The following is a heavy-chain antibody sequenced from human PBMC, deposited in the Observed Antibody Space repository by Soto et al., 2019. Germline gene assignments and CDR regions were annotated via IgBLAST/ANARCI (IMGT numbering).Heavy chain of an antibody. Sequence: QVQLVESGGGVVQPGRSLRLSCAASGFTFSSYGMHWVRQAPGTGLEWVAVIWYDGSNKYYADSVKGRFTISRDNSKNTLYLQMNSLRAEDTAVYYCARAYSADYGMDVWGQGTTVTVSS. CDR3: ARAYSADYGMDV. D-gene: IGHD1-26*01. V-gene: IGHV3-33*01. CDR2: IWYDGSNK. CDR1: GFTFSSYG. J-gene: IGHJ6*02.